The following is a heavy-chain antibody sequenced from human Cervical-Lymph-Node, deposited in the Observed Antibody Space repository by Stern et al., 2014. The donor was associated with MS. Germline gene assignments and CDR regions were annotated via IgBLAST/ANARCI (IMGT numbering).Heavy chain of an antibody. J-gene: IGHJ2*01. V-gene: IGHV4-4*02. CDR2: IYHSGAS. CDR1: GGSVSSTNW. Sequence: QVQLQESGPGLVKPSGTLSLTCAVSGGSVSSTNWWSWVRQSPGKGLEWIGNIYHSGASNYRPSLRIRVSISLDNPKNHLSLHLTSVTAADTAVYYCARERQQYCNSEGCSYWYFDLWGRGTLVTVSS. CDR3: ARERQQYCNSEGCSYWYFDL. D-gene: IGHD2/OR15-2a*01.